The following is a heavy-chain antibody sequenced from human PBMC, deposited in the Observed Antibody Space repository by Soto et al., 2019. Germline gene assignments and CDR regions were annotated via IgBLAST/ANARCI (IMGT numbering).Heavy chain of an antibody. D-gene: IGHD6-13*01. J-gene: IGHJ6*02. Sequence: PSETLSLTCAVSGDSISSGYHWAWIRQPPGKGLEWFASIYHSWTTYYNPSLTSRVTISVDTSKNQFSLKLTSATAADTAVYYCARHVHSSRWYVAYYYYYGMDVWGQGTTVTVSS. CDR3: ARHVHSSRWYVAYYYYYGMDV. CDR1: GDSISSGYH. V-gene: IGHV4-38-2*01. CDR2: IYHSWTT.